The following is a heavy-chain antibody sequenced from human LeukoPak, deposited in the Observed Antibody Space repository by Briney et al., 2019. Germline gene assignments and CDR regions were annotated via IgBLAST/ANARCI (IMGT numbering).Heavy chain of an antibody. V-gene: IGHV3-48*04. CDR2: ISDRSSTI. Sequence: HPGGSLRLSCAASGFTFTEYSIIWVRQAPGKGLEWVSFISDISDRSSTIHYADSVKGRFTISRDNAERSVYLQMNSLRADDTAVYYCARVRGPTLKTCYMDVWGTGTTVTVSS. J-gene: IGHJ6*03. D-gene: IGHD3-10*01. CDR1: GFTFTEYS. CDR3: ARVRGPTLKTCYMDV.